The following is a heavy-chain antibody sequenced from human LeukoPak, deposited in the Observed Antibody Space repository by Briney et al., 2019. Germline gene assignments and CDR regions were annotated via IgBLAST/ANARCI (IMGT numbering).Heavy chain of an antibody. J-gene: IGHJ4*02. CDR3: ASTTLGYSYGNRWTNFDY. V-gene: IGHV3-53*01. CDR1: GFPGRSNY. Sequence: GSLRPPCAAPGFPGRSNYMSWVRQAPGKGLEWGSVILCGGSTYYADSVKGRFTISRDNSKNTLYLQMNSLRAEDTAVYYCASTTLGYSYGNRWTNFDYWGQGTLVTVSS. D-gene: IGHD5-18*01. CDR2: ILCGGST.